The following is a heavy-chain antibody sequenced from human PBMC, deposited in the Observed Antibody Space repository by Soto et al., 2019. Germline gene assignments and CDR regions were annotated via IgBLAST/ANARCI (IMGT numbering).Heavy chain of an antibody. Sequence: GGSLGLSCAASGFTFDDYAMHWVRQAPGKGLEWVSGISWNSGSIGYADSVKGRFTISRDNAKNSLYLQMNSLRAEDTALYYCAKDIAARRGDAFDIWGQGTMVTV. D-gene: IGHD6-6*01. V-gene: IGHV3-9*01. CDR3: AKDIAARRGDAFDI. CDR2: ISWNSGSI. CDR1: GFTFDDYA. J-gene: IGHJ3*02.